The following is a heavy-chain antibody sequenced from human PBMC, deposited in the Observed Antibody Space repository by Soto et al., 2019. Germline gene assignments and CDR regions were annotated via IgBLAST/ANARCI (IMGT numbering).Heavy chain of an antibody. CDR2: INHSGST. V-gene: IGHV4-34*01. D-gene: IGHD3-3*01. CDR3: ARHAAAYYDFWSGYSSRWFDP. CDR1: GGSFSGYY. Sequence: SETLSLTCAVYGGSFSGYYWSWIRQPPGKGLEWIGEINHSGSTNYNPSLKSRVTISVDTSKNQFSLKLSSVTAADTAVYYCARHAAAYYDFWSGYSSRWFDPWGQGTLVTVSS. J-gene: IGHJ5*02.